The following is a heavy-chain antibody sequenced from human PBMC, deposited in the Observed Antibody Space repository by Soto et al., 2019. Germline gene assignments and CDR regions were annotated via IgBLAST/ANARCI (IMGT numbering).Heavy chain of an antibody. V-gene: IGHV3-49*03. CDR1: GFTFGGYA. CDR3: TRYSSSWDKYYYYGMDV. D-gene: IGHD6-13*01. CDR2: IRSKAYGGTT. Sequence: GGSLRLSCTASGFTFGGYAMSWFRQAPGKGLEWVGFIRSKAYGGTTEYAASVKGRFTISRDDSKSIAYLQMNSLKTEDTAVYYCTRYSSSWDKYYYYGMDVWGQGTTVTVS. J-gene: IGHJ6*02.